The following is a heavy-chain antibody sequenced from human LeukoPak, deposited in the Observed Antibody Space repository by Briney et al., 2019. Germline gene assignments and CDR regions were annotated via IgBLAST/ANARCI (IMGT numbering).Heavy chain of an antibody. V-gene: IGHV4-34*01. D-gene: IGHD1-26*01. J-gene: IGHJ4*02. CDR2: VNHSGST. Sequence: PSETLSLTCAVYGGSFSGYYWSWIRQPPGKGLEWIGEVNHSGSTNYNPSLKSRVTISVDTSKNQFSLKLSSVTAADTAVYYCMGATVDYWGQGTLVTVSS. CDR1: GGSFSGYY. CDR3: MGATVDY.